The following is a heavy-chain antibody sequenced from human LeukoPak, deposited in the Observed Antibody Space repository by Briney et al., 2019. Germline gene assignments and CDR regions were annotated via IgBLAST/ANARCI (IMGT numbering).Heavy chain of an antibody. V-gene: IGHV3-30-3*01. D-gene: IGHD2-2*01. CDR3: ATTASYCSSTSCLPFQH. CDR1: GFTFSSYA. CDR2: ISYDGSNK. Sequence: PGGSLRLSCAASGFTFSSYAMHWVRQAPGKGLEWVAVISYDGSNKYYADSAKGRFTISSDNSKNTLYLQMNSLRAEDTAVYYCATTASYCSSTSCLPFQHWGQGTLVTVSS. J-gene: IGHJ1*01.